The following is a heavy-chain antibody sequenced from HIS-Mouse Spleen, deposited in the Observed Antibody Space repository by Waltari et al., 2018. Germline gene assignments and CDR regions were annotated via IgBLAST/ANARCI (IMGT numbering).Heavy chain of an antibody. J-gene: IGHJ2*01. CDR3: AREIPYSSSWYDWYFDL. V-gene: IGHV4-39*07. CDR2: ICYRGST. Sequence: QLQLQESGPGLVKPSETLSLTCTVSGGSLSSSSYYWGWTRQPPGKGLEWIGSICYRGSTYYNPSLKSRVTISVDTSKNQFSLKLSSVTAADTAVYYCAREIPYSSSWYDWYFDLWGRGTLVTVSS. D-gene: IGHD6-13*01. CDR1: GGSLSSSSYY.